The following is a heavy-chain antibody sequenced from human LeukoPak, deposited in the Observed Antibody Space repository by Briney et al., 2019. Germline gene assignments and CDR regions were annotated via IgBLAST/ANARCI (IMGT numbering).Heavy chain of an antibody. J-gene: IGHJ4*02. CDR1: GYTFTSNY. CDR2: INPRDGST. V-gene: IGHV1-46*01. CDR3: ARDQEGFDY. Sequence: ASVKVSCKASGYTFTSNYVHWVRQAPGQGLEWVGMINPRDGSTSYAQKFQGRVIVSRDTSTSTVHMELSGLRSEDTAVYYCARDQEGFDYWGQGTLVTVSS.